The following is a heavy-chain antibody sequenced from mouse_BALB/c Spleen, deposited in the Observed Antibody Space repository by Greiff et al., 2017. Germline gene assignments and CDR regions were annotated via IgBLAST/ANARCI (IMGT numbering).Heavy chain of an antibody. J-gene: IGHJ2*01. D-gene: IGHD1-1*01. Sequence: QVHVKQPGAELVKPGASVKMSCKASGYTFTSYWMHWVKQRPGQGLEWIGVIDPSDSYTSYNQKFKGKATLTVDTSSSTAYMQLSSLTSEDSAVYYCTSGDYYGSSYYFDYWGQGTTLTVSS. CDR2: IDPSDSYT. CDR3: TSGDYYGSSYYFDY. V-gene: IGHV1S127*01. CDR1: GYTFTSYW.